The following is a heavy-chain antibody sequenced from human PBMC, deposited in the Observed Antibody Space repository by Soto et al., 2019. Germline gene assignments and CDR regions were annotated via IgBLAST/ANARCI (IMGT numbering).Heavy chain of an antibody. CDR3: AKDWVGSDIVVVVGAPTSYGMDV. V-gene: IGHV3-23*01. J-gene: IGHJ6*02. CDR1: GFTLSSYV. D-gene: IGHD2-15*01. CDR2: ISGSGGST. Sequence: QTGGSLRLSCAASGFTLSSYVMSWVRQAPGKGLEWVSDISGSGGSTYYADSVKGRFTISRDNSKNTLHLQMNSLRAEDTAVYYCAKDWVGSDIVVVVGAPTSYGMDVWGQGTTVTVSS.